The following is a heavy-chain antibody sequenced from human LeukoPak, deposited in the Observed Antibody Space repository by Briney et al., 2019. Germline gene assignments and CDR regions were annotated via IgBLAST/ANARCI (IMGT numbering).Heavy chain of an antibody. J-gene: IGHJ4*02. CDR2: ISSSSSTI. CDR3: ARDSSWYSSGWTVGAEGY. Sequence: PGGPLRLSCAASGFTFSSYCTNWVRQAPGKGLEWVSYISSSSSTIYYADSVKGRFTISRDNAKNSLYLQMNSLRAEDTAVYYCARDSSWYSSGWTVGAEGYWGQGTLVTVSS. CDR1: GFTFSSYC. D-gene: IGHD6-19*01. V-gene: IGHV3-48*01.